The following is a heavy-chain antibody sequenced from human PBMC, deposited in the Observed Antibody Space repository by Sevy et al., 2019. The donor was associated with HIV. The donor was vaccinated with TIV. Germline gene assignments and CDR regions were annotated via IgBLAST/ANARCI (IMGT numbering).Heavy chain of an antibody. CDR2: FDPEDGET. V-gene: IGHV1-24*01. Sequence: ASVKVSCKVSGYTLTKLSIHWVRQAPGKGLEWMGGFDPEDGETIYAQKFQGRVTMTEDTSTDTAYMELSSLRSEDTAVYYCATPKYVGYDYESLDIWGQWTMVTVSS. CDR1: GYTLTKLS. J-gene: IGHJ3*02. D-gene: IGHD5-12*01. CDR3: ATPKYVGYDYESLDI.